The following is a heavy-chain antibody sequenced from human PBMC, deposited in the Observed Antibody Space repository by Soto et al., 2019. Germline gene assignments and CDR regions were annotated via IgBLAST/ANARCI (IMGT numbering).Heavy chain of an antibody. V-gene: IGHV1-69*02. D-gene: IGHD6-19*01. Sequence: QVQLVQSGAEVKKPGSSVKVSCKASGGTFSSYTISWVRQAPGQGLEWMGRVIPILGIANYAQKFQGRVTITADKSTSTAYMELSSLRSEDTAVYYCARVLCCGWYTQYYYGMDVWGQGTTVTVSS. CDR1: GGTFSSYT. CDR2: VIPILGIA. CDR3: ARVLCCGWYTQYYYGMDV. J-gene: IGHJ6*02.